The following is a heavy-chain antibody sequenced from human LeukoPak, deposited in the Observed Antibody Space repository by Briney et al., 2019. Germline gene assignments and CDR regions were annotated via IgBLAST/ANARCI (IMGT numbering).Heavy chain of an antibody. CDR2: ISGSGDST. Sequence: PGGSLRLSCAASGFTFSNYATSWVRQAPGKGLEWVSTISGSGDSTYYADSVKGRFTISRDKSKNTLYLQMNSLRAEDTAVYYCAKDLSYDSSGYSYFDYWGQGTLVTVSS. J-gene: IGHJ4*02. CDR1: GFTFSNYA. D-gene: IGHD3-22*01. V-gene: IGHV3-23*01. CDR3: AKDLSYDSSGYSYFDY.